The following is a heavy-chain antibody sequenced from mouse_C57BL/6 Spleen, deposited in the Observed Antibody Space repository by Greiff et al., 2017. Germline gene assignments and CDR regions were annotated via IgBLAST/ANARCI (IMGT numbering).Heavy chain of an antibody. CDR3: ARENYAMDY. V-gene: IGHV5-17*01. CDR1: GFTFSDSG. Sequence: EVKLVESGGGLVKPGGSLKLSCAASGFTFSDSGMHWVRQAPEKGLEWVAYISSGSSTIYYADTVKGRFTISRDNAKNTLFLQMTSLRSEDTAMYYCARENYAMDYWGQGTSVTVSS. J-gene: IGHJ4*01. CDR2: ISSGSSTI.